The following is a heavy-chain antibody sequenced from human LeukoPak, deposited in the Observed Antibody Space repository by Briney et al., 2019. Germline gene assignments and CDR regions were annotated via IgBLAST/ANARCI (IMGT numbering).Heavy chain of an antibody. J-gene: IGHJ4*02. V-gene: IGHV3-30-3*01. Sequence: GRSLRLSCAASGFTFSSYAMHRVRQAPGKGLEWVAVISYDGSNKYYADSVKGRFTISRDNSKNTLYLQMNSLRAEDTAVYYCARALTINLDYWGQGTLVTVSS. D-gene: IGHD3-3*01. CDR3: ARALTINLDY. CDR1: GFTFSSYA. CDR2: ISYDGSNK.